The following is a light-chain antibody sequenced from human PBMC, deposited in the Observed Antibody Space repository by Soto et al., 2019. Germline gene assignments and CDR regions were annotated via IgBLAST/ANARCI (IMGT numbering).Light chain of an antibody. V-gene: IGKV3-11*01. CDR3: QQRAGWLS. J-gene: IGKJ4*01. CDR1: RSVSSS. CDR2: DAS. Sequence: EIVLTQSPATLSLSPGERATLSCRASRSVSSSLAWYQQQPGQAPRLLIYDASNRATGIPARFTGSGSGTDFTITISSLEPEDFAVYYCQQRAGWLSFGGGTKVEIK.